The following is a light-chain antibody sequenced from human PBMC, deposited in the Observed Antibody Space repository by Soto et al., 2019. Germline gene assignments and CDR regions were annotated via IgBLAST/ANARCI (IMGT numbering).Light chain of an antibody. J-gene: IGKJ1*01. CDR1: QSISSY. CDR3: QHYNSYSEA. V-gene: IGKV1-5*03. Sequence: DIQMTQSPSSLSASVGDSVTINSRASQSISSYLNWYQQKPGKAPKLLIYKASTLKSGVPSRFSGSGSGTEFTLTISSLQPDDFATYYCQHYNSYSEAFGQGTKVDIK. CDR2: KAS.